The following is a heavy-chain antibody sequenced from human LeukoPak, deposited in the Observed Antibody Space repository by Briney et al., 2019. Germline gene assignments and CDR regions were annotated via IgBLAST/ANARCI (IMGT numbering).Heavy chain of an antibody. V-gene: IGHV1-69*13. CDR1: GGTFTSYA. J-gene: IGHJ4*02. CDR3: ARGFLRNIAVALPLNY. Sequence: GASVKVSCKASGGTFTSYAISWVRQAPGQGLEWVGGIIPIFGTANYAQKFQGRVTITADESTSTAYMELSSLRSEDTAVYYCARGFLRNIAVALPLNYWGQGTLVTVSS. D-gene: IGHD6-19*01. CDR2: IIPIFGTA.